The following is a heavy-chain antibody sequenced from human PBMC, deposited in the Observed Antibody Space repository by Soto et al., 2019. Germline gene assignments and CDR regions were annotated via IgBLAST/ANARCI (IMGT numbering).Heavy chain of an antibody. Sequence: GWSLRLSCAASGITFSNYEMNLVRQAPGKGLEWVSYISSSGGTTYYAGSVKGRFTISRDNAKSSLYLQMNSLRAEDTAVYYCARYCSGGTCNDGNMEVWGKGTKVTVSS. CDR3: ARYCSGGTCNDGNMEV. J-gene: IGHJ6*04. CDR2: ISSSGGTT. CDR1: GITFSNYE. D-gene: IGHD2-15*01. V-gene: IGHV3-48*03.